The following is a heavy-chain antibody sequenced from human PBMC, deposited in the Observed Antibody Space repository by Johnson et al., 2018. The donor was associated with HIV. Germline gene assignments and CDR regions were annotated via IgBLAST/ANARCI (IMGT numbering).Heavy chain of an antibody. CDR3: AKAGGIAAAGAFDI. Sequence: VQLVESGGGLIQPGGSLRLSCAASGFTVSSNYMSWVRQAPGKGLEWVSVIYSGGSTYYADSVKGRFTISRDNSKNTLYLQMNSLRAEDTAVYYCAKAGGIAAAGAFDIWGQGTMVTVSS. CDR2: IYSGGST. J-gene: IGHJ3*02. CDR1: GFTVSSNY. D-gene: IGHD6-13*01. V-gene: IGHV3-53*01.